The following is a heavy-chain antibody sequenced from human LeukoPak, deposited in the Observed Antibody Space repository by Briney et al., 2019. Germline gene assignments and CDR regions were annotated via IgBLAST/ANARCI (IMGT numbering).Heavy chain of an antibody. J-gene: IGHJ4*02. CDR1: ASTFSSYW. CDR2: ITSDGTST. Sequence: GRSLRLSCAASASTFSSYWIHSARQARGEWLVWVSCITSDGTSTSYADSVKGRFTISRDNAKNTLYPQVNSLKADDTAMYYCARDVRSSGSWGQGTLVTVSS. D-gene: IGHD3-10*01. CDR3: ARDVRSSGS. V-gene: IGHV3-74*01.